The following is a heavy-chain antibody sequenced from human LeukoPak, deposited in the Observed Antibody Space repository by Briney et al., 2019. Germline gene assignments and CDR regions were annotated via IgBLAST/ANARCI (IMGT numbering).Heavy chain of an antibody. CDR2: IYTGGST. CDR1: GFTVSSNY. Sequence: GGSLRLSCAASGFTVSSNYMSWVRQAPGKGLEWVSVIYTGGSTYYADSVKGRFTISRDNSKNTLLLQMNSLRAEDTAVYYRARDFGYCSTTSCYDQWGQGTLVTVSS. V-gene: IGHV3-53*01. CDR3: ARDFGYCSTTSCYDQ. J-gene: IGHJ4*02. D-gene: IGHD2-2*03.